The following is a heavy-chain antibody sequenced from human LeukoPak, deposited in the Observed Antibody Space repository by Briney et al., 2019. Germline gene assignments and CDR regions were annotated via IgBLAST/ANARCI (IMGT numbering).Heavy chain of an antibody. J-gene: IGHJ3*02. CDR3: ARGGGSYQGDAFDI. Sequence: PGGSLRLSCAASGFTFLNYSMHWVRQGPGKGLEYVSAISSDGTSTYYASSMKGRISISRDNSKNTLYLQMGSLRVEDMAVSYCARGGGSYQGDAFDIWGHGTVVTVSS. V-gene: IGHV3-64*01. CDR2: ISSDGTST. CDR1: GFTFLNYS. D-gene: IGHD1-26*01.